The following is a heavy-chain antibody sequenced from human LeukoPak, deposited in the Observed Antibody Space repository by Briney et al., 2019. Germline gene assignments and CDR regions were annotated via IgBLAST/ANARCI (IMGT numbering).Heavy chain of an antibody. J-gene: IGHJ4*02. CDR3: ATKQWLAPPPDS. V-gene: IGHV3-74*01. D-gene: IGHD6-19*01. CDR1: GFIFTEYC. CDR2: INTDGTVT. Sequence: GGSLRLSCAASGFIFTEYCMLWVRQAPGKGLESVSRINTDGTVTTYADSVKGRFTVSRDKAVNTVFLQMNRVRAEDTAVYYCATKQWLAPPPDSWGQGTPVTVSS.